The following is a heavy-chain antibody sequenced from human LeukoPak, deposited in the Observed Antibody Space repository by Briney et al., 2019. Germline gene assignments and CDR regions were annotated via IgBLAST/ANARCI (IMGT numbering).Heavy chain of an antibody. J-gene: IGHJ4*02. CDR1: GGTFSSYA. CDR3: ARLDSSGCLDY. CDR2: INPNSGGT. Sequence: ASVKVSCKASGGTFSSYAIGWVRQAPGQGLEWMGWINPNSGGTNYAQKFQGRVTMTRDTSISTAYMELSRLRSDDTAVYYCARLDSSGCLDYWGQGTLVTVSS. V-gene: IGHV1-2*02. D-gene: IGHD6-19*01.